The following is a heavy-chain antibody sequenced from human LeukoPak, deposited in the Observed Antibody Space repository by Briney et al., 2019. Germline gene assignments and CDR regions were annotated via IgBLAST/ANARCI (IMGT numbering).Heavy chain of an antibody. CDR3: ARGDPNCSGGSCYSSGGY. Sequence: ASVKVSCKVSGYTLTELSMHWVRQAPGQGLEWMGGIIPIFDTANYAQKFQGRVTITADESTSTAYMELSSLRSEDTAVYYCARGDPNCSGGSCYSSGGYWGQGTLVTVSS. CDR1: GYTLTELS. D-gene: IGHD2-15*01. CDR2: IIPIFDTA. J-gene: IGHJ4*02. V-gene: IGHV1-69*13.